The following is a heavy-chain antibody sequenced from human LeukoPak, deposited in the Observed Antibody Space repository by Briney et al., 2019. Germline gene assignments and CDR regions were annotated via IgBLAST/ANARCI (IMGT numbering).Heavy chain of an antibody. J-gene: IGHJ4*02. V-gene: IGHV3-66*01. D-gene: IGHD3-22*01. CDR3: TAGLYDTGGVDH. CDR2: DRGTK. CDR1: GFIFTNAW. Sequence: SGGSLRLSCTASGFIFTNAWVTWVRQAPGKGLEWVGRDRGTKGYAAPVKDRFSISRDNSKNTLYLVMINLKTEDTAVYYCTAGLYDTGGVDHWGQGTLVTVSS.